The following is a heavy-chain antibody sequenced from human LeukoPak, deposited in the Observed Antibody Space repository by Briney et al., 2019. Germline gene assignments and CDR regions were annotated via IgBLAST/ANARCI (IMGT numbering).Heavy chain of an antibody. V-gene: IGHV4-39*07. Sequence: PSETLSLTCTVSGGSVGSGTYYWSWIRQSPGKGLEWIGNVYYNGSAYYNPSLKSRVTMSVDTSKNQFSLKLSSVTAADTAVYYCARKPIINNAWYYFDYWGQGTLVTVSS. J-gene: IGHJ4*02. CDR2: VYYNGSA. CDR1: GGSVGSGTYY. CDR3: ARKPIINNAWYYFDY. D-gene: IGHD1/OR15-1a*01.